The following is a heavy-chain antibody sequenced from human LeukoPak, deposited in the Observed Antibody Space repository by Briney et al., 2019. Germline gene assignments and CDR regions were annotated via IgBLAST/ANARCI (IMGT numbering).Heavy chain of an antibody. J-gene: IGHJ4*02. CDR1: GYTFTSYY. CDR3: ARVAIRYSSGWYPFDY. Sequence: ASVKVSCKASGYTFTSYYMHWVRQAPGQGLEWMGIINPSGGSTSYAQKFQGRVTMTRDTSTSTVYMELSSLRSEDTAVYYCARVAIRYSSGWYPFDYWGQGTLATVSS. CDR2: INPSGGST. V-gene: IGHV1-46*01. D-gene: IGHD6-19*01.